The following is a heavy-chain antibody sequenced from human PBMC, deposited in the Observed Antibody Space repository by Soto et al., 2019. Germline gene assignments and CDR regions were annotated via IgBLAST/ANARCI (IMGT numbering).Heavy chain of an antibody. CDR1: GYTFTSYY. CDR2: ISAYNGNT. J-gene: IGHJ4*02. V-gene: IGHV1-18*01. CDR3: ARDSPPIAS. Sequence: QVQLVQSGAEVKKPGASVKVSCKASGYTFTSYYISWVRQAPGQGLEWMGWISAYNGNTNYPQKLQGRVTMTTDTSTRTAYMEMRSVRSDDTPVYYCARDSPPIASWGQGTLVTVSS. D-gene: IGHD3-3*02.